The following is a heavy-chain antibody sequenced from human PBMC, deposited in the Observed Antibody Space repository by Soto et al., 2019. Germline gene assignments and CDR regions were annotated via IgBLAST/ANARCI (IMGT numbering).Heavy chain of an antibody. CDR1: GYTFTSYD. CDR3: AMNQKQQLVVGV. J-gene: IGHJ6*02. V-gene: IGHV1-18*01. CDR2: ISANGGST. D-gene: IGHD6-13*01. Sequence: ASVKVSCKASGYTFTSYDISWVRQAPGQGLEWMGRISANGGSTSYAQKFQGRVTMTTDTSTSTVYMELSSLRSEDTAVYYCAMNQKQQLVVGVWGQGTTVTVSS.